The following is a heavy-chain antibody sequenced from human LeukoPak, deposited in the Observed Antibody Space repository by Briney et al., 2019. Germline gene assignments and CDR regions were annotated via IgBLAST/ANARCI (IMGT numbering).Heavy chain of an antibody. CDR1: GFTFDDYG. CDR3: ARDSRRWLQLYYMDV. D-gene: IGHD5-24*01. J-gene: IGHJ6*03. CDR2: INWNGGST. Sequence: PGGSLRLSCAASGFTFDDYGMSWVRQAPGKGLEWVSGINWNGGSTGYADSVKGRFTISRDNAKNSLYLQMNSLRADDTALYYCARDSRRWLQLYYMDVWGKGTTVTVSS. V-gene: IGHV3-20*04.